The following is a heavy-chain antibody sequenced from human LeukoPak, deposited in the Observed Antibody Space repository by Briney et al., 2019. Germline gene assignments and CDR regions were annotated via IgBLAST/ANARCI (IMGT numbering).Heavy chain of an antibody. D-gene: IGHD3-16*01. Sequence: GGSLRLSCAASGFTLSDYYMTWIRQAPGRGLEWVSYIRSSGADIFYADSVKGRFSISRDNAKNSLYLQMNSLRAEDTAVYYCARRRLNGGLDYWGQGTLVTVSS. J-gene: IGHJ4*02. CDR1: GFTLSDYY. CDR2: IRSSGADI. CDR3: ARRRLNGGLDY. V-gene: IGHV3-11*04.